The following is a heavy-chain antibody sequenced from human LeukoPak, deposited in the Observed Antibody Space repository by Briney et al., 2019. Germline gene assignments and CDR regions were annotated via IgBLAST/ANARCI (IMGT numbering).Heavy chain of an antibody. V-gene: IGHV3-23*01. J-gene: IGHJ5*02. CDR2: ISGSGGST. D-gene: IGHD1-26*01. CDR1: GFTFSSYA. CDR3: AKDSAGSYYNWFDP. Sequence: GGSLRLSCAASGFTFSSYAMSWVRQAPGKGLEWVSAISGSGGSTYYADSVKGRFTISRDNSKNTLYQQMNSLRAEDTAVYYCAKDSAGSYYNWFDPWGQGTLVTVSS.